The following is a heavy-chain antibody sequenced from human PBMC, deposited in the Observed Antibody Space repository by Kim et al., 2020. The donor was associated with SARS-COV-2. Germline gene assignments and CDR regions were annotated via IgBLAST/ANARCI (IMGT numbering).Heavy chain of an antibody. CDR1: GFAFSSYS. CDR3: ARGGGSWSYYNLDY. D-gene: IGHD3-10*01. CDR2: ISSSSTTI. Sequence: GGSLRLSCAASGFAFSSYSMNWVRQGPGKGLEWVSFISSSSTTIYYADSVKGRFTISRDNAKNSLSLQMNSLRDEDTDVYYCARGGGSWSYYNLDYWCQGTLVAVSS. V-gene: IGHV3-48*02. J-gene: IGHJ4*02.